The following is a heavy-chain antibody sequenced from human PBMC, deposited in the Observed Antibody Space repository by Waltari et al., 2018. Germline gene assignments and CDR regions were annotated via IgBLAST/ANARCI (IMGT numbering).Heavy chain of an antibody. D-gene: IGHD6-13*01. Sequence: QVQLQESGPGLVKPSQTLSLTCTVSGGPISSGSYYWSWIRQPAGKGLEWIGYIYTSGSTNYNPSLKSRVTISVDTSKNQFSLKLSSVTAADTAVYYCARKSSSYYYFDYWGQGTLVTVSS. CDR2: IYTSGST. CDR1: GGPISSGSYY. J-gene: IGHJ4*02. V-gene: IGHV4-61*09. CDR3: ARKSSSYYYFDY.